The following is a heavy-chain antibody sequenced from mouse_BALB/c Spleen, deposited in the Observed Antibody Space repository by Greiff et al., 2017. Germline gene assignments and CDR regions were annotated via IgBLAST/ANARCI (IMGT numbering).Heavy chain of an antibody. CDR1: GFSLTSYD. D-gene: IGHD1-2*01. CDR3: VVLRHYYAMDY. Sequence: QVQLQQSGPGLVAPSQSLSITCTVSGFSLTSYDISWIRQPPGKGLEWLGVIWTGGGTNYNSAFMSRLSISKDNSKSQVFLKMNSLQTDDTAIYYCVVLRHYYAMDYWGQGTSVTVSS. V-gene: IGHV2-9-2*01. CDR2: IWTGGGT. J-gene: IGHJ4*01.